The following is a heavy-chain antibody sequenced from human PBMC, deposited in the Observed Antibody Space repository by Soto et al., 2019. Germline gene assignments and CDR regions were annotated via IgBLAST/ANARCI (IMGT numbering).Heavy chain of an antibody. J-gene: IGHJ4*02. CDR1: GYSFTGHY. Sequence: GASVKVSCKASGYSFTGHYLQWLGQDPGQGLEWMGWINPNIGSTNYARKFQGWVTMSRDSSISRAYMELSKLTSHDTAVYYCARGMTFYDILTGYPDHFDFWGQGTLVTVS. D-gene: IGHD3-9*01. CDR2: INPNIGST. CDR3: ARGMTFYDILTGYPDHFDF. V-gene: IGHV1-2*04.